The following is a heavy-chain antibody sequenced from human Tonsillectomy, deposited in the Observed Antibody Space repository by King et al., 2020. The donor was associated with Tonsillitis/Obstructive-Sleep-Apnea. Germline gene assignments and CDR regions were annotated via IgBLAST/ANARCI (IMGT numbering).Heavy chain of an antibody. Sequence: QLVQSGGGLVQPGGSLRLSCAASGFTFSSYDMHWVRQATGKGLEWVSAIGTAGDTYYPGSVTGRFTISRENAKNSLYLQMNSLRAGDTAVYYCAREGRRDKYGDAFDIWGQGTMVTVSS. D-gene: IGHD2-15*01. CDR2: IGTAGDT. J-gene: IGHJ3*02. CDR1: GFTFSSYD. CDR3: AREGRRDKYGDAFDI. V-gene: IGHV3-13*04.